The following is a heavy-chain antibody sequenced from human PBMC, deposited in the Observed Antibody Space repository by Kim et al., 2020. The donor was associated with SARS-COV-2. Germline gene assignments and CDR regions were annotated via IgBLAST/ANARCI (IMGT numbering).Heavy chain of an antibody. D-gene: IGHD3-3*01. CDR3: AISGVDYYDFWSGYYSDNYYYYYGMDV. CDR2: ISGSGGST. V-gene: IGHV3-23*01. J-gene: IGHJ6*02. Sequence: GGSLRLSCAASGFTFSSYAMSWVRQAPGKGLEWVSAISGSGGSTYYADSVKGRFTISRDNSKNTLYLQMNSLRAEDTAVYYCAISGVDYYDFWSGYYSDNYYYYYGMDVWGQGTTVTVSS. CDR1: GFTFSSYA.